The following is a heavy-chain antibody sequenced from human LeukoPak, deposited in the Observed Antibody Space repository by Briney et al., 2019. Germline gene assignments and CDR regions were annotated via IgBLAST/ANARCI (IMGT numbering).Heavy chain of an antibody. V-gene: IGHV1-69*13. D-gene: IGHD1-26*01. Sequence: GASVKVSCKASGGTFSSYAISWVRQAPGQGLEWMGGIIPIFGTANYAQEFQGRVTITADESTSTAYMELSSLRSEDTAVYYCARSALYSGSYYAFGIWGQGTMVTVSS. CDR3: ARSALYSGSYYAFGI. CDR2: IIPIFGTA. CDR1: GGTFSSYA. J-gene: IGHJ3*02.